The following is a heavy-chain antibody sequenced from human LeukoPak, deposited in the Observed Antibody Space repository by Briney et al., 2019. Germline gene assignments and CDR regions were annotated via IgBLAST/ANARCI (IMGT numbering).Heavy chain of an antibody. CDR2: INHSGST. Sequence: SETLSLTCAVYGGSFSGYYWSWIRQPPGKGLEWIGEINHSGSTNYNPSLKSRVTISVETSKNQFSLKLSSVTAADTAVYYCARRGSSWYVLRYWGQGTLVTVSS. V-gene: IGHV4-34*01. CDR1: GGSFSGYY. J-gene: IGHJ4*02. CDR3: ARRGSSWYVLRY. D-gene: IGHD6-13*01.